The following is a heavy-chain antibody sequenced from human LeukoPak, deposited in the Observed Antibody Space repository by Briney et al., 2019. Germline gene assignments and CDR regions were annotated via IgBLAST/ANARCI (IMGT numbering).Heavy chain of an antibody. V-gene: IGHV3-48*03. J-gene: IGHJ6*04. CDR2: ISSSGSTI. D-gene: IGHD3-10*02. CDR1: GFTFGDYA. Sequence: GGSLRLSCAASGFTFGDYAMNWVRQAPGKGLEWVSYISSSGSTIYYADSVKGRFTISRDNAKNSLYLQMNSLRAEDTAVYYCAELGITMIGGVWGKGTTVTISS. CDR3: AELGITMIGGV.